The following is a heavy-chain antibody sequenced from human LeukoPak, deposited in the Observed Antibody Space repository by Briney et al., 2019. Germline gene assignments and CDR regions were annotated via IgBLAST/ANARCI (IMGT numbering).Heavy chain of an antibody. Sequence: GGSLRLSCAASGFTFTNYDMSWVRQAPGKGLEWVSTISDSGHSTSYADSVKGRFTISRDNSKNTLYLQMNSLRAEDTALYYCETGEFYFDFWGQGTLVTVSS. V-gene: IGHV3-23*01. D-gene: IGHD3-16*01. J-gene: IGHJ4*02. CDR2: ISDSGHST. CDR3: ETGEFYFDF. CDR1: GFTFTNYD.